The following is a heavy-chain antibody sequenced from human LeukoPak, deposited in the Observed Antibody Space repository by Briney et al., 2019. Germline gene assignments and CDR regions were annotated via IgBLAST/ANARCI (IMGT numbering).Heavy chain of an antibody. CDR1: GGSFSGYF. D-gene: IGHD4-17*01. CDR2: INHSGST. J-gene: IGHJ4*02. V-gene: IGHV4-34*01. CDR3: ARVHDYGDYAIDY. Sequence: PSETLSLTCAVYGGSFSGYFWSWIRQPPGKGLEWIGEINHSGSTNYNPSLKSRVTISVDTFKNHFSLKLSSVTAADTAVYYCARVHDYGDYAIDYWGQGTLVTVSS.